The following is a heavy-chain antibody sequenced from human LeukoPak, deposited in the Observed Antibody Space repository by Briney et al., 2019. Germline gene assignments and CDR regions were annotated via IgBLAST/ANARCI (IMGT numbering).Heavy chain of an antibody. V-gene: IGHV1-18*01. J-gene: IGHJ3*02. D-gene: IGHD3-3*01. CDR2: VSGHNGNR. CDR1: GYTFTTYG. CDR3: ARDTSYDFWSDPTELFDI. Sequence: ASVKVSCKASGYTFTTYGISWMRQAPGQGLEWVGWVSGHNGNRNYAQKLQGRVTMTTDTSTTKAYMKLSSLRSDDTAVYYCARDTSYDFWSDPTELFDIWGQGTMVTVSS.